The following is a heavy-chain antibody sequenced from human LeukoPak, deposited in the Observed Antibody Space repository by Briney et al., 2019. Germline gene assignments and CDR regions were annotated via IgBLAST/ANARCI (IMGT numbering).Heavy chain of an antibody. Sequence: GESLKISFKGSGSRFTSYWIGWVRPMPGKGLEWMGIIYPGDSDTRYSPSFQGQVTISADKSISTAYLQWSSLKASDTALYYCARPGYCSSTSCYSGTTVDYWGQGTLVTVSS. CDR1: GSRFTSYW. CDR3: ARPGYCSSTSCYSGTTVDY. CDR2: IYPGDSDT. J-gene: IGHJ4*02. D-gene: IGHD2-2*01. V-gene: IGHV5-51*01.